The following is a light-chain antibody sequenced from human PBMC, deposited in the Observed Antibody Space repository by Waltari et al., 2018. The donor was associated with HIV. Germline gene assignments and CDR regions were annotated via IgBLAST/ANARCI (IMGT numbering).Light chain of an antibody. J-gene: IGKJ4*01. V-gene: IGKV2-28*01. CDR3: MQGRQTPQAT. CDR1: QSLLHSNGYSY. Sequence: DIVMTQSPLSLPVTPGEPASISCRSSQSLLHSNGYSYLDWYLQKPGQSPQLLIYLGSNRASGVPDRFSGSGSGTDFTLKISRVEAEDAGMYYCMQGRQTPQATFGGGTKVEIK. CDR2: LGS.